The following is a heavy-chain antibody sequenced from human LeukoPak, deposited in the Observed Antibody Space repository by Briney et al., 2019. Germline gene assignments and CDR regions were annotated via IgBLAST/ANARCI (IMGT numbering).Heavy chain of an antibody. CDR3: ARNPNSGSSYEPYDY. V-gene: IGHV3-7*01. D-gene: IGHD1-26*01. CDR2: IKQDGSEK. J-gene: IGHJ4*02. Sequence: GGSLRLSCAASGFTFSSYWMSWVRQAPGKGLEWVANIKQDGSEKYYVDSVKGRFTISRDNAKNSLYLQMNSLRAEDTAVYYCARNPNSGSSYEPYDYWGQGTLLTVSS. CDR1: GFTFSSYW.